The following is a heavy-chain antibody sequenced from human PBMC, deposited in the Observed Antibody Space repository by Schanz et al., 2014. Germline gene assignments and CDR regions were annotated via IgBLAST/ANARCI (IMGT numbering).Heavy chain of an antibody. CDR3: LRANPTQHVVLPDALRY. D-gene: IGHD2-2*01. V-gene: IGHV1-18*01. J-gene: IGHJ4*02. CDR1: GYYFGGFG. CDR2: IGAFQGNT. Sequence: QVQLVQSGTEVKKPGASMKISCKAFGYYFGGFGISWVRQAPGQGFEWMGWIGAFQGNTKYAQKFRDRVTLTSDTSASTAYMELRSRRPDDTAVYYCLRANPTQHVVLPDALRYWGQGTLVSVSS.